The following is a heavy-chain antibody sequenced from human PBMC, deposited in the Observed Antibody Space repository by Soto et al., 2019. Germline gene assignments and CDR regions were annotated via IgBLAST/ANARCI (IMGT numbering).Heavy chain of an antibody. V-gene: IGHV2-5*01. CDR1: GFSLNTRAVG. CDR3: AHRHHLVGFDV. J-gene: IGHJ3*01. CDR2: INWNDDP. Sequence: QITLKEAGPTLVKPTQTLTLTCTFSGFSLNTRAVGVGWIRQPPGKALEWLALINWNDDPRYSPSLKDRLTITEDTSTIHVVLTMTNVDPVDTATYFCAHRHHLVGFDVWGQGTTVNVSS.